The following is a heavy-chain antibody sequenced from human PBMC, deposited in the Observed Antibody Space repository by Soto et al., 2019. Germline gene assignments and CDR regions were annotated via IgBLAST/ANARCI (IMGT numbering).Heavy chain of an antibody. J-gene: IGHJ4*02. Sequence: GGSLRLACGASGVSLANYPMNWVRQTPGKGLEWISYSSPRGDTIYYADPVEGRFTISRDNARNSLSLHMSSLRDEDSALYYCAKGPHTNVGWPYYFESWGQGVPVTVSS. V-gene: IGHV3-48*02. CDR2: SSPRGDTI. D-gene: IGHD6-19*01. CDR3: AKGPHTNVGWPYYFES. CDR1: GVSLANYP.